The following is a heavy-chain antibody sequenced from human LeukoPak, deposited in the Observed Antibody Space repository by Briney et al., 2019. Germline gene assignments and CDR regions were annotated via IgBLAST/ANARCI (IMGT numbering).Heavy chain of an antibody. CDR2: IYSGGST. V-gene: IGHV3-53*01. D-gene: IGHD6-19*01. CDR3: ARDRSSGWYWFDP. Sequence: TGGSLRLSCVASGFTVSSNYMSWVRQAPGKGPEWVSVIYSGGSTYYADSVKGRFTISRDNSKNTLYLQMNSLRAEDTAVYYCARDRSSGWYWFDPWGQGTLVTVSS. CDR1: GFTVSSNY. J-gene: IGHJ5*02.